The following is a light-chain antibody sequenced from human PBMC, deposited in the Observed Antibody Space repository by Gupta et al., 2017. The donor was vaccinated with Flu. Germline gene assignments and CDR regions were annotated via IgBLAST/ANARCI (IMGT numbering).Light chain of an antibody. Sequence: RATLSCRASQSVSSSYLAWYQQKPGQAPRLLIYDASSRATGITDRFSGSGSGTDFTLTISRLEPEDFAVYYCQQYGSSPMYTFGQGTKLEIK. V-gene: IGKV3-20*01. CDR1: QSVSSSY. J-gene: IGKJ2*01. CDR2: DAS. CDR3: QQYGSSPMYT.